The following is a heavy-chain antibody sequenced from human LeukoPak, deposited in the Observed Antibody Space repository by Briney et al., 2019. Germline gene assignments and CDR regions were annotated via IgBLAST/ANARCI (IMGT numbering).Heavy chain of an antibody. D-gene: IGHD2-2*01. V-gene: IGHV3-21*04. CDR3: AKGGCSSITCYLNF. J-gene: IGHJ4*02. CDR1: GFTFSSSG. CDR2: ISSSRSYI. Sequence: GGSLRLSCAASGFTFSSSGMNWVRQAPGKGLEWVSYISSSRSYIYYADSVKGRFTISRDNAKNSLYLQMNSLRLEDTALYYCAKGGCSSITCYLNFWGQGTLVTVSS.